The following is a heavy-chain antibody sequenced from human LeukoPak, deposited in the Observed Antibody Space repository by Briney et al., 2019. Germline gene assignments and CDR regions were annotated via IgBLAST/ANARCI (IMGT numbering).Heavy chain of an antibody. Sequence: SETLSLTCAVYGESFSAYYWSWIRQPPGKGLEWIGEINHSGRTIYNPSLTSRVTISVDTSKNQFSLKLNSVTAADTAVYYCARGGYYGSGNDFRFDPWGQGTLVTVSS. CDR1: GESFSAYY. CDR3: ARGGYYGSGNDFRFDP. V-gene: IGHV4-34*01. J-gene: IGHJ5*02. CDR2: INHSGRT. D-gene: IGHD3-10*01.